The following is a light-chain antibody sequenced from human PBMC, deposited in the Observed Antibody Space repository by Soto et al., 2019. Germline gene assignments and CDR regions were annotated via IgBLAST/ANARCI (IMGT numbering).Light chain of an antibody. CDR1: QSISTY. CDR3: QQSFSISGWK. V-gene: IGKV1-39*01. CDR2: GAS. J-gene: IGKJ1*01. Sequence: RIKYSTSSLSASVVDRVTITCRASQSISTYLSWYQQKPGKVPKLLIYGASSLQTGVPSRFSGSGSGTEFIFAISRLQPEDFAAYYFQQSFSISGWKFGQGTNAEIK.